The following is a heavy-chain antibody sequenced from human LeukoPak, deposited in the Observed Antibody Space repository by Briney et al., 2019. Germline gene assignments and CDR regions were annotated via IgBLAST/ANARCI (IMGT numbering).Heavy chain of an antibody. Sequence: ASVKVSCKASGGTFSSYAISWVRQAPGQGLEWMGGIIPIFGTANYAQKFQGRVTITADKSTSTAYMELSSLRSEDTAVYYCARVVIAAAGTGWFDPWGQGTLVTVSS. J-gene: IGHJ5*02. D-gene: IGHD6-13*01. V-gene: IGHV1-69*06. CDR2: IIPIFGTA. CDR3: ARVVIAAAGTGWFDP. CDR1: GGTFSSYA.